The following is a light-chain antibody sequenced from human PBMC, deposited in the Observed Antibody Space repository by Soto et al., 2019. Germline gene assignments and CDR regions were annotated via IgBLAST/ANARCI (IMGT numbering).Light chain of an antibody. J-gene: IGLJ1*01. CDR2: EGT. CDR1: SSDVGTFNL. Sequence: QSALTQPASVSGFLGQSITMSCTGSSSDVGTFNLVSWFQQHPGKAPKLLIFEGTKRPSGVSGRFSGSKSGNTASLTISGLQAEDEADYYCCSFTSSNTHVFGTGTKLTVL. CDR3: CSFTSSNTHV. V-gene: IGLV2-23*01.